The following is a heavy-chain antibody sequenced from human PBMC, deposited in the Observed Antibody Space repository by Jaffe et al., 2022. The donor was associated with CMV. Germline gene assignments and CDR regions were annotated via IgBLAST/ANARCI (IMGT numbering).Heavy chain of an antibody. CDR3: ARADCDTTCYTNDY. V-gene: IGHV3-21*01. J-gene: IGHJ4*02. D-gene: IGHD2-2*02. CDR1: GFTFSSYS. CDR2: ISRSSSTI. Sequence: EVQLVESGGGLVKPGGSLRLSCAASGFTFSSYSMNWVRQAPGKGLEWVSSISRSSSTIYYADSVKGRFTISRDNAKNSLYLQMNSLRAEDTAIYYCARADCDTTCYTNDYWGQGTLVTVSS.